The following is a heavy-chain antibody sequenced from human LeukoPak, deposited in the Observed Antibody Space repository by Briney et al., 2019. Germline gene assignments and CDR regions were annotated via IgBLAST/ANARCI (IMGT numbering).Heavy chain of an antibody. V-gene: IGHV1-69*06. Sequence: ASVKVSCKASGGTFSSYAISWVRQAPGQGREWMGGIIPIFGTANYAQKFQGRVTITADKSTSTAYMELSSLRSEDTAVYYCARDRGDIVVVPAAIWFDPWGQGTLVTVSS. CDR1: GGTFSSYA. CDR2: IIPIFGTA. J-gene: IGHJ5*02. CDR3: ARDRGDIVVVPAAIWFDP. D-gene: IGHD2-2*01.